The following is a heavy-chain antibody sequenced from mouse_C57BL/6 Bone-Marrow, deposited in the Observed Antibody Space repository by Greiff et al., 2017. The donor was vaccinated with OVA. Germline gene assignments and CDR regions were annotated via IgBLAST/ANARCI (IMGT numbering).Heavy chain of an antibody. CDR2: SRNKANDYTT. CDR1: GFTFSDFY. CDR3: ARDAELYAMDY. D-gene: IGHD4-1*01. Sequence: DVMLVESGGGLVQSGRSLRLSCATSGFTFSDFYMDWVRQAPGKGLEWIAASRNKANDYTTEYSASVKGRFIVSRDTSQSILYLQMNALRAEDTAIYYCARDAELYAMDYWGQGTSVTVSS. V-gene: IGHV7-1*01. J-gene: IGHJ4*01.